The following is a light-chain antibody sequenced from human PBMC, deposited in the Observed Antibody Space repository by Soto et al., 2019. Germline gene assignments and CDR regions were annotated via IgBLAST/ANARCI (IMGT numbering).Light chain of an antibody. Sequence: QSVLTQPPSVSGAPGQRVTISCTGRSSNIGAGFDVHWYQQLPGAAPKLLIFVNSNRPSGVPDRFSGSKSGTSASLAITGLQAGDEADYYCQSYDSSLSGYVFGTGTKVTVL. CDR2: VNS. CDR3: QSYDSSLSGYV. V-gene: IGLV1-40*01. J-gene: IGLJ1*01. CDR1: SSNIGAGFD.